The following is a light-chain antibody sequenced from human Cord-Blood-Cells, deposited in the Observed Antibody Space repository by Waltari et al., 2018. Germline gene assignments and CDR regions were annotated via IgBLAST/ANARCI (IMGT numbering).Light chain of an antibody. V-gene: IGLV2-11*01. J-gene: IGLJ3*02. CDR2: DVS. CDR3: CSYAGSYTWV. Sequence: QSPLPQPPSVSGPPGQPATIPCPGPTSAVGVYNIVPWYQQHPGKAPKLMIYDVSERPSGVPDRFSGSKSGNTASLTISGLQAEDEADYYCCSYAGSYTWVFGGGTKLTVL. CDR1: TSAVGVYNI.